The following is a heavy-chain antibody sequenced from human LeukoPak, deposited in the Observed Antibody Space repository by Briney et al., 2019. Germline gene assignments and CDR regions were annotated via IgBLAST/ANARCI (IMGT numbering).Heavy chain of an antibody. J-gene: IGHJ6*02. D-gene: IGHD6-13*01. CDR3: ARSSSSWSYYYYGMDV. CDR2: IIPIFGTA. V-gene: IGHV1-69*13. Sequence: GASVKVSCKASGGTFSSYAISWVRQAPGQGLEWMGGIIPIFGTANYAQKFQGRVTITADESTSTAYMELSSLRSEDTAVYYCARSSSSWSYYYYGMDVWGQGTTVTVSS. CDR1: GGTFSSYA.